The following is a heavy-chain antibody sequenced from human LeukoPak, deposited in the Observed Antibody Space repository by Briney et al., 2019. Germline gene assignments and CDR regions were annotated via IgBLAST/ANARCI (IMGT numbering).Heavy chain of an antibody. J-gene: IGHJ4*02. V-gene: IGHV3-9*01. Sequence: GGSLRLSCAASGFTFDDYAMHWVRQAPGKGLEWVSGISWNSGSIGYADSVKGRFTISRDNAKNSLYLQMNSLRAEDTALYYCAKSRGPTAAGHFDYWGQGTLVTVSS. CDR3: AKSRGPTAAGHFDY. CDR2: ISWNSGSI. CDR1: GFTFDDYA. D-gene: IGHD6-13*01.